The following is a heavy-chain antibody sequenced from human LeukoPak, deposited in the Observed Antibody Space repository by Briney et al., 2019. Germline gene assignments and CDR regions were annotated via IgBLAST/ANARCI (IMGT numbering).Heavy chain of an antibody. D-gene: IGHD3-22*01. J-gene: IGHJ4*02. Sequence: GGSLSLSCAASAFTFSSYWMSWVRQPPGKGLEWVANIKEDGREKYYVDSLKGRFTISRDNAKNSLYLEMNSLRAEDTAVYYCVRDSYSRDLDYWGQGTLVTVSS. CDR1: AFTFSSYW. CDR3: VRDSYSRDLDY. V-gene: IGHV3-7*01. CDR2: IKEDGREK.